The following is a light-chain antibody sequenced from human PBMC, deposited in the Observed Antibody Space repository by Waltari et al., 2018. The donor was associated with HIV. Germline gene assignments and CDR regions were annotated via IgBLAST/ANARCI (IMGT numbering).Light chain of an antibody. J-gene: IGKJ5*01. V-gene: IGKV6D-21*02. CDR3: QQSNGSPIT. Sequence: EIVLTQSPDFQSVTPKEKVTITCRASQSIGSSLHWYQQKPDQSQKLLIKYASQSMSGVPSRFSGSGAGTDFTLTINSLEAEDAAAYYCQQSNGSPITFGQGTRMEIK. CDR2: YAS. CDR1: QSIGSS.